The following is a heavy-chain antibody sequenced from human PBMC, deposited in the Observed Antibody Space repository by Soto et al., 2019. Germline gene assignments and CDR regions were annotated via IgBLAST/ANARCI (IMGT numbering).Heavy chain of an antibody. CDR3: ARSRKSGSDYPYYFDY. D-gene: IGHD5-12*01. J-gene: IGHJ4*02. CDR2: VYYTGGT. V-gene: IGHV4-61*01. CDR1: GDCVSSDSYY. Sequence: ETLSLTCTVAGDCVSSDSYYWSWIRQPPGKGLEWVGYVYYTGGTNYNPSLKSRVTISVDTSKNQFPLKLSSVTAADTAVYYCARSRKSGSDYPYYFDYWGQGSLVTVSS.